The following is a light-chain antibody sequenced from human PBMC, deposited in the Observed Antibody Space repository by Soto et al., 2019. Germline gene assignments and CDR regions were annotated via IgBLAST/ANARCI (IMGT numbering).Light chain of an antibody. J-gene: IGKJ5*01. V-gene: IGKV1-33*01. CDR2: DAS. CDR1: QDTSNY. CDR3: QQYDYLPIT. Sequence: DIQMTQSPSSLSASVGDSVTITCQASQDTSNYLNWYQQKPGKAPKLLIYDASNLDIGVPSRFSGSGSGTHFTFTISSLQPEDFATYYCQQYDYLPITFGQGTRLEIK.